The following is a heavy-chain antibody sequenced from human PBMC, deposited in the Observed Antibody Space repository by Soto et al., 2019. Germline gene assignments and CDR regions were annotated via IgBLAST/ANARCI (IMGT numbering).Heavy chain of an antibody. Sequence: GGSLRLSCAASGFTFSSYSTNWVRQAPGKGLEWVSYISSSSSTIYYADSVKGRFTISRDNAKNSLYLQMNSLRDEDTAVYYCAREGYCSSTSCSAYYYYGMDVWGQGTTVTVSS. V-gene: IGHV3-48*02. CDR2: ISSSSSTI. CDR1: GFTFSSYS. J-gene: IGHJ6*02. CDR3: AREGYCSSTSCSAYYYYGMDV. D-gene: IGHD2-2*01.